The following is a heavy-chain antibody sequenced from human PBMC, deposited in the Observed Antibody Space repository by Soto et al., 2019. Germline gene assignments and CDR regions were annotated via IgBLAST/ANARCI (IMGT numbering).Heavy chain of an antibody. D-gene: IGHD6-13*01. CDR2: ISWNSGSI. V-gene: IGHV3-9*01. CDR3: AKDIAAAGTGGYFDY. Sequence: GGSLSLSCAASGFTFDDYAMHWVRQAPGKGLEWVSGISWNSGSIGYADSVKGRFTISRDNAKNSLYLQMNSLRAEDTALYYCAKDIAAAGTGGYFDYWGQGTLVTVSS. J-gene: IGHJ4*02. CDR1: GFTFDDYA.